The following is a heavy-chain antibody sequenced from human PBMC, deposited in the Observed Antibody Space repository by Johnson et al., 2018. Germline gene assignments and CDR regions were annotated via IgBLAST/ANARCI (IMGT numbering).Heavy chain of an antibody. CDR1: GFTFSSYW. D-gene: IGHD4-17*01. CDR3: ARARTGTYDAFDI. Sequence: VQLVQSGGGLVQPGGSLRLSCAASGFTFSSYWMSWVRQAPGKGLEWVANIKQDGSEKYYVDAVKGRFTISRDNAKNSLYLQMNSLRAEDTAVYYCARARTGTYDAFDIWGQGTMVTVSS. V-gene: IGHV3-7*01. CDR2: IKQDGSEK. J-gene: IGHJ3*02.